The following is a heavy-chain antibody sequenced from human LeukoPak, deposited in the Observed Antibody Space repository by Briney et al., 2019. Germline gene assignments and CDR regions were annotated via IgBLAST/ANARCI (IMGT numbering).Heavy chain of an antibody. CDR3: GRGWAVDF. D-gene: IGHD5-24*01. Sequence: GGSLRLSCAASGFTVSSNYMSWVRQAPGKGLEWVSVIYSGGSTYYADSVKGRFTNSRDNAKNSVYLQMNSLRVEDTAVYYCGRGWAVDFWGQGTLVTVSS. CDR1: GFTVSSNY. V-gene: IGHV3-53*01. CDR2: IYSGGST. J-gene: IGHJ4*02.